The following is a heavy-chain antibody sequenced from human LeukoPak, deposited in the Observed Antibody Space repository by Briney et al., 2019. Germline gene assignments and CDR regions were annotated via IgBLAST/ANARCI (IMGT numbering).Heavy chain of an antibody. CDR3: ARPYDSSGYGAFDI. CDR1: GYRFTSYW. D-gene: IGHD3-22*01. V-gene: IGHV5-51*01. CDR2: IYPGDSDT. J-gene: IGHJ3*02. Sequence: GESLKISCKGSGYRFTSYWIGWVRQKPGKGLEWMGIIYPGDSDTRYSPSFRGQVTISADKSISTAYLQWSSLKASDTAMYYCARPYDSSGYGAFDIWGQGTMVTVSS.